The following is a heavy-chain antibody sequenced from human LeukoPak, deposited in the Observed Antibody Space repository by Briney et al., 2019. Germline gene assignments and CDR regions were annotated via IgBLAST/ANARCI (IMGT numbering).Heavy chain of an antibody. V-gene: IGHV1-8*01. D-gene: IGHD5-18*01. J-gene: IGHJ4*02. CDR1: GYTLTNYD. CDR2: MNPNSGNT. CDR3: ARALTPASGYSYGS. Sequence: ASVKVSCKASGYTLTNYDINWVRQATGQGLGWMGWMNPNSGNTGYLQKFQGRVTMIMNTSISTAYMELSSLRSEDTAVYYCARALTPASGYSYGSWGQGTLVTVSS.